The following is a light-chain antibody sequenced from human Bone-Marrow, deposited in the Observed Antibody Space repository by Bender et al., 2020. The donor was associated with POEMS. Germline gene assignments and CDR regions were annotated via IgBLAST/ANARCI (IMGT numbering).Light chain of an antibody. Sequence: QSALTQPPSVSGSPGQSVSISCTGTISDVGRYSRVSWYQQSPGTAPKVIIYDVTRRPSGVPARFAGYKSGSAASLTIAGLQAEDEADYYCCSFTSSNTWVFGGGTKLTVL. CDR3: CSFTSSNTWV. V-gene: IGLV2-18*02. CDR1: ISDVGRYSR. J-gene: IGLJ3*02. CDR2: DVT.